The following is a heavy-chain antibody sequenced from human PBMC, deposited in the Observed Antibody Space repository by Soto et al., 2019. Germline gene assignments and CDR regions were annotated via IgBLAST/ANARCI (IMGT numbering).Heavy chain of an antibody. Sequence: QITLKEPGPTLVKPTQTLTLTSTFSGFSFTTIGVGLGWIRQPPGKALGWLALIYWNDDKHYSPSRKSRLTIAKDTSKNQVVLTMTNMDPVDTATYYCAHRSFANDAFDVWGQGTMVTVSS. V-gene: IGHV2-5*01. CDR2: IYWNDDK. CDR3: AHRSFANDAFDV. J-gene: IGHJ3*01. CDR1: GFSFTTIGVG. D-gene: IGHD3-3*01.